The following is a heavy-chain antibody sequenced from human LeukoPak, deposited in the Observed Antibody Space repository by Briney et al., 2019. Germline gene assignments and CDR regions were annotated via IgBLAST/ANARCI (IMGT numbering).Heavy chain of an antibody. Sequence: GGSLRLSCAASGFTVSSNYMSWVRQAPGKGLEWVSVIYSGGDTYYTDSVKGRFTISRDNSKNTLYLQMNTLRAEDTAVYYCARASGYSGYDPFDYWGQGTLVTVSS. CDR1: GFTVSSNY. CDR3: ARASGYSGYDPFDY. V-gene: IGHV3-53*01. D-gene: IGHD5-12*01. J-gene: IGHJ4*02. CDR2: IYSGGDT.